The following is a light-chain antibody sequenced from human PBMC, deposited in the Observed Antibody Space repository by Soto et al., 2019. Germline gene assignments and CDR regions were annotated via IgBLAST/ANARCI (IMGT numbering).Light chain of an antibody. CDR3: QEYSKWPLFT. CDR2: AAS. V-gene: IGKV3-15*01. Sequence: EIVVTQSPGILSVSPGDRATLSGRASQSVSTHLAWYQQKPGQAPTLLIYAASTRATGIPARVTGSWSGTDFTLTISSLQSEDYAVYYCQEYSKWPLFTFCPGTRVDIK. J-gene: IGKJ3*01. CDR1: QSVSTH.